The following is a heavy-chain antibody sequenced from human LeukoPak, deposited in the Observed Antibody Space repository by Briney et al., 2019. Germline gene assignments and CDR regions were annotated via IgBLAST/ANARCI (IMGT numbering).Heavy chain of an antibody. J-gene: IGHJ4*02. CDR3: ARVPYSSSSPYFDY. V-gene: IGHV1-18*01. CDR2: ISAYNGNT. Sequence: EASVKVSCKASGYTFTSYGISWVRQAPGQGLEWMGWISAYNGNTNYAQKLQGRVTMTTDTSTSTAYMELRSLRSDDTAVYYCARVPYSSSSPYFDYWGQGTLVTVSS. CDR1: GYTFTSYG. D-gene: IGHD6-6*01.